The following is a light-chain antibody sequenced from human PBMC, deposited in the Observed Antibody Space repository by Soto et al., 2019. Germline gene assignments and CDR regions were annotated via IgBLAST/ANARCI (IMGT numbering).Light chain of an antibody. Sequence: ETVMTQSPVALSVSPGERATLSCRARQNVRKNLAWYQQKPGQAPRLLIYGASTRATGIPARFSGDESGTEFTLTIDSLQSEDFVVYYCLQYDGWPLTFGQGTRLEIK. CDR2: GAS. V-gene: IGKV3-15*01. CDR1: QNVRKN. J-gene: IGKJ5*01. CDR3: LQYDGWPLT.